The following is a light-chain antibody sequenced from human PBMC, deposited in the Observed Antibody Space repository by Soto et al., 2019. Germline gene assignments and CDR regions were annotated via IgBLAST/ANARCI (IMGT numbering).Light chain of an antibody. Sequence: KSQSPSSLSASVGDRVTITCRANDKMSRYLNWYQQKPGKAPKLLIYAASNLQSGVPSRFSGSGSGADFILTISSLQPEDSATYYCQQSYSTPRTFGQGTKV. J-gene: IGKJ1*01. CDR1: DKMSRY. CDR3: QQSYSTPRT. V-gene: IGKV1-39*01. CDR2: AAS.